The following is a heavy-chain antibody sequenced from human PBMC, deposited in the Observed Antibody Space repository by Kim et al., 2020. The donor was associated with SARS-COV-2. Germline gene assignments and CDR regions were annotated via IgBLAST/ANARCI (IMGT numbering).Heavy chain of an antibody. D-gene: IGHD7-27*01. V-gene: IGHV1-2*02. J-gene: IGHJ4*02. CDR3: ARAWGPSDFDY. CDR2: INPKNGGT. Sequence: ASVKVSCTSSGYTFTDYYIHWVRQAPGQGLEWMGWINPKNGGTSYSEDFQVMVSMTSDTSVNTAYMQLSGLRSADTAVYFCARAWGPSDFDYWGQGALVIVSS. CDR1: GYTFTDYY.